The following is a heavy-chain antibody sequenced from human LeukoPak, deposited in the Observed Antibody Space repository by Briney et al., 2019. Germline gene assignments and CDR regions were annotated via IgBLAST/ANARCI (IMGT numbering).Heavy chain of an antibody. J-gene: IGHJ5*02. Sequence: SETLSLTCAVYGGSFCGYYWSWIRQPPGKGLEWIGEINHSGSTNYNPSLKSRVTISVDTSKNQFSLKLSSVTAADTAVYYCARGTYSSSMNLTNNWFDPWGQGTLVTVSS. CDR2: INHSGST. CDR3: ARGTYSSSMNLTNNWFDP. V-gene: IGHV4-34*01. D-gene: IGHD6-6*01. CDR1: GGSFCGYY.